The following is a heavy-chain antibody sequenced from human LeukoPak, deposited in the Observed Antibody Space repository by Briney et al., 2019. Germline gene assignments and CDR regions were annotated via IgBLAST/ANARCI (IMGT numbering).Heavy chain of an antibody. Sequence: SETLSLTCTVSGGSISSGGYYWSWIRQHPGKGLEWIGYIYYSGSTYYNPSLKSRVTISVDTSKNQFSLKLSSVTAADTAVYYCARRRTRSGSYSAYFDYWGQGTLVTVSS. J-gene: IGHJ4*02. CDR1: GGSISSGGYY. CDR3: ARRRTRSGSYSAYFDY. CDR2: IYYSGST. V-gene: IGHV4-31*03. D-gene: IGHD3-10*01.